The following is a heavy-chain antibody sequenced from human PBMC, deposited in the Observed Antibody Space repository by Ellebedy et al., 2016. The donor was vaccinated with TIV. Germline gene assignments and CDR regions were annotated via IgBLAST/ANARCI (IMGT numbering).Heavy chain of an antibody. CDR3: ATDGSYGDYRPPTHAFVM. V-gene: IGHV3-48*04. D-gene: IGHD4-17*01. CDR1: GFSFSSYS. CDR2: MSGRTITT. Sequence: GESLKISCAASGFSFSSYSMNWVRQAPGKGLEWVSYMSGRTITTYYADSVKGRFTISRDNAKNSLYLQMNSVRAEDTAVYYCATDGSYGDYRPPTHAFVMWGQGTLVTVSS. J-gene: IGHJ3*02.